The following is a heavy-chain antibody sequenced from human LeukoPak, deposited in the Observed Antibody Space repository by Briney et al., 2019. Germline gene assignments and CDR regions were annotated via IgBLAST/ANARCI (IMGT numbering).Heavy chain of an antibody. J-gene: IGHJ4*02. D-gene: IGHD6-13*01. CDR3: ARIKTGIAAAGPASDHFDY. Sequence: PGGSLRLSCAASGFTFSDYYMSWIRQAPGKGLEWVSYISSSGSTIYYADSVKGRFTISRDNAKNSLYLQMNSLRAEDMAVYYCARIKTGIAAAGPASDHFDYWGQGTLVTVSS. CDR2: ISSSGSTI. CDR1: GFTFSDYY. V-gene: IGHV3-11*01.